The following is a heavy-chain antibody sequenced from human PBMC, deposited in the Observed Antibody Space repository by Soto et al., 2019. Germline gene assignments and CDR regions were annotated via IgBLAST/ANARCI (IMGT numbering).Heavy chain of an antibody. V-gene: IGHV4-31*03. J-gene: IGHJ4*02. Sequence: QVQLQESGPGLVKPSQTLSLTCSVSGGSISSADHYWTWVRHHPGKGLEWIGNMDHRGTTKYNPSLRNRLTIVGDTSKSPFSLRLISVTGADTDVYYCARSFYDYIRGYSFDSWGQGTLVTVSS. CDR3: ARSFYDYIRGYSFDS. D-gene: IGHD3-16*01. CDR2: MDHRGTT. CDR1: GGSISSADHY.